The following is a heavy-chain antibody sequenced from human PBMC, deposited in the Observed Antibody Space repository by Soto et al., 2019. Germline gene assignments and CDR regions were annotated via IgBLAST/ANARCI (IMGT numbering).Heavy chain of an antibody. CDR3: ARGRTGYSSGWYYFDY. V-gene: IGHV4-34*01. CDR1: GGSFSGYY. D-gene: IGHD6-19*01. J-gene: IGHJ4*02. CDR2: INHSGST. Sequence: XGILSLTFAVYGGSFSGYYGSWIRQPPGKGLEWIGEINHSGSTNYNPSLKSRVTISVDTSKNQFSLKLSSVTAADTAVYYCARGRTGYSSGWYYFDYWGQGTLVTVS.